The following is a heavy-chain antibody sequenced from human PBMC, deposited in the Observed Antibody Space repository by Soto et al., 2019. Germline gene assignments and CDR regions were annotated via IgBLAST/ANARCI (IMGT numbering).Heavy chain of an antibody. CDR2: IIPIFGTA. CDR3: ARAPPGPRSYYYGMDV. Sequence: QVQLVQSGAEVKKPGSSVKVSCKASGGTFSSYAISWVRQAPGQGLEWMGGIIPIFGTANYAQKFQGRVTITADESTSTADMELSSLRSEDTAVYYCARAPPGPRSYYYGMDVWGQGTTVTVSS. J-gene: IGHJ6*02. D-gene: IGHD7-27*01. CDR1: GGTFSSYA. V-gene: IGHV1-69*01.